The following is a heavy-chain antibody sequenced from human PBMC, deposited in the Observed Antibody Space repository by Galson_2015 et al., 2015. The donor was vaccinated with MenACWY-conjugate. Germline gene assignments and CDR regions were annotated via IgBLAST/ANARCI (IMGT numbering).Heavy chain of an antibody. CDR3: ARYRLDTSATTDF. V-gene: IGHV3-23*01. Sequence: SLRLSCAASGFTFSNYAMSWVRQAPGKGLEWVSGISGRTGSTYYADSVKGRLTISRDNPKNTLYLQMNSLRVEDTAIYYCARYRLDTSATTDFWSQGTLVTVSS. CDR2: ISGRTGST. CDR1: GFTFSNYA. D-gene: IGHD6-19*01. J-gene: IGHJ4*02.